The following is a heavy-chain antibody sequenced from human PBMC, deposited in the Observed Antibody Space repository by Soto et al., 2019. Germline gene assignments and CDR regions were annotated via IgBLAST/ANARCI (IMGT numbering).Heavy chain of an antibody. V-gene: IGHV3-23*01. J-gene: IGHJ4*02. CDR1: GFTFDSFA. Sequence: EVQLLESGGDLVQPGGSLRLYCAASGFTFDSFAMTWVRQAPGKGLEWVSALSGVGDATNYADSVKGRFTISRDNSKNTLYLQINSLRPEDTAVYYCAKATIDWPYHFDYWAQGTPVTVSS. CDR2: LSGVGDAT. CDR3: AKATIDWPYHFDY. D-gene: IGHD3-9*01.